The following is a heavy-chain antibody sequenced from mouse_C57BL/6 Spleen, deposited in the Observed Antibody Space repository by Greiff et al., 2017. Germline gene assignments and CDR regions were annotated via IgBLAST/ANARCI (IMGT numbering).Heavy chain of an antibody. CDR3: AREEFITTVELDY. CDR1: GYTFTSYW. V-gene: IGHV1-64*01. J-gene: IGHJ2*01. CDR2: IHPNSGST. D-gene: IGHD1-1*01. Sequence: QVQLQQPGAELVKPGASVKLSCKASGYTFTSYWMHWVKQRPGQGLEWIGMIHPNSGSTNYNEKFKSKATLTVDKSSSTAYMQLSSLTSEDSAVYYCAREEFITTVELDYWGQGTTLTVSS.